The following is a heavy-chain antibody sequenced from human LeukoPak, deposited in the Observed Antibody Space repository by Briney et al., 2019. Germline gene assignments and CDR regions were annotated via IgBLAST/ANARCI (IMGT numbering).Heavy chain of an antibody. Sequence: PGGSLKLSCAASGFTFSGSAMHCVRQASGKGLEWVGRIRSKANSYATAYAASVKGRFTISRDDSKNTAYLQMNSLKTEDTAVYYCTLYGDYEAYWGQGTLVTVSS. CDR3: TLYGDYEAY. J-gene: IGHJ4*02. CDR2: IRSKANSYAT. V-gene: IGHV3-73*01. CDR1: GFTFSGSA. D-gene: IGHD4-17*01.